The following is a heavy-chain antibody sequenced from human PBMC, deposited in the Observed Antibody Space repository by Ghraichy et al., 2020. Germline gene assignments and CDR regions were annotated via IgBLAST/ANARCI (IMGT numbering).Heavy chain of an antibody. V-gene: IGHV4-38-2*02. CDR3: AGDQNNRSWFYF. Sequence: SQTLSLTCSVSDYSITSDYYWGWIRQPPGKGLEWIGSIYRGGTTDYNPSLKSRVTISLDASKSQFSLKLSSVTAADTAVYYCAGDQNNRSWFYFCGQGSLVTVSS. CDR1: DYSITSDYY. CDR2: IYRGGTT. D-gene: IGHD1-14*01. J-gene: IGHJ5*01.